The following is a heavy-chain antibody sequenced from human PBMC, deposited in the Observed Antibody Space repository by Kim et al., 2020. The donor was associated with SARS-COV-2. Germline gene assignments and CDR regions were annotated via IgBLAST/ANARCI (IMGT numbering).Heavy chain of an antibody. CDR3: ARAGIAAAVGFGAWFDP. V-gene: IGHV4-31*03. J-gene: IGHJ5*02. Sequence: SETLSLTCTVSGGSISSGGYYWSWIRQHPGKGLEWIGYIYYSGSTYYNPSLKSRVTISVDTSKNQFSLKLSSVTAADTAVYYCARAGIAAAVGFGAWFDPWGQGTLVTVSS. CDR2: IYYSGST. CDR1: GGSISSGGYY. D-gene: IGHD6-13*01.